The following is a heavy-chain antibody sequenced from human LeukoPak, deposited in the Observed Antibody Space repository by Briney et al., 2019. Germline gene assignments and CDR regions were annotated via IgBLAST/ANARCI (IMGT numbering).Heavy chain of an antibody. V-gene: IGHV4-4*07. CDR1: GGSISSYY. CDR3: GRETRSGWLLYFDY. Sequence: SETLSLTCTVSGGSISSYYWSCIRQPAGKGLEWIGRIYTSGSTNYNPSLKSRVTMSVDTSKNQFSLKLSSVTAADTAVYYCGRETRSGWLLYFDYWGQGTLVTVSS. CDR2: IYTSGST. J-gene: IGHJ4*02. D-gene: IGHD6-19*01.